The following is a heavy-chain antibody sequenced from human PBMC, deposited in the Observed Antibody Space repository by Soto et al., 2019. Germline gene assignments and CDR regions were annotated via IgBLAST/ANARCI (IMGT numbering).Heavy chain of an antibody. V-gene: IGHV1-18*01. CDR2: ISAYNGNT. Sequence: ASVKVSCKASGYTFTSYGISWVRQAPGQGLEWMGWISAYNGNTNYAQKIQGRVTMNTDTSTSTAYMELRSLRSDDTAVYYCAGSLETMTYYYYGMDVWGQGTTVTVSS. CDR3: AGSLETMTYYYYGMDV. D-gene: IGHD3-10*01. CDR1: GYTFTSYG. J-gene: IGHJ6*02.